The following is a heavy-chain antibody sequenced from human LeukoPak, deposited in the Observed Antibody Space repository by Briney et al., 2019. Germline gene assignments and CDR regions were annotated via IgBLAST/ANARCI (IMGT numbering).Heavy chain of an antibody. CDR1: GGTFSSYA. V-gene: IGHV1-3*01. D-gene: IGHD5-18*01. J-gene: IGHJ4*02. CDR2: INAGNGNT. CDR3: ARDDTAMAAHFDY. Sequence: ASVKVSCKASGGTFSSYAISWVRQAPGQRLEWMGWINAGNGNTKYSQKFQGRVTITRDTSASTAYMELSSLRSEDTAVYYCARDDTAMAAHFDYWGQGTLVTVSS.